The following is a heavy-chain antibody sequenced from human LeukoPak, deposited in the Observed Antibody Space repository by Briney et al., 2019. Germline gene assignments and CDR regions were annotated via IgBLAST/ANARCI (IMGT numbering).Heavy chain of an antibody. CDR1: GFTFSSYA. Sequence: GGSLRLSCAASGFTFSSYAMHWVRQAPGKGLEWVAYIQFDGSDEYFADSVKGRFTISRDNSRNTLFLNMNSLRREDTAVYYCVKAREITVRVVVIHDAFDAWGQGTMVTVSS. J-gene: IGHJ3*01. CDR3: VKAREITVRVVVIHDAFDA. CDR2: IQFDGSDE. V-gene: IGHV3-30*02. D-gene: IGHD3-22*01.